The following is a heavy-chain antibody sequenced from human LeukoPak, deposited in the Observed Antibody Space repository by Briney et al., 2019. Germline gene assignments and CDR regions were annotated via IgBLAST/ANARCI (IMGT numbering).Heavy chain of an antibody. CDR2: ISSSNSYI. CDR1: GFTFSTYN. Sequence: PGGSLRLSCAASGFTFSTYNMNWVRQAPGKGLEWVSSISSSNSYIYYADSVKGRFTFSRDNAKNSLYLQMNSLRAEDTALYYCAKDGGVLLWFGELRSYYFDYWGQGTLVTVSS. D-gene: IGHD3-10*01. CDR3: AKDGGVLLWFGELRSYYFDY. V-gene: IGHV3-21*04. J-gene: IGHJ4*02.